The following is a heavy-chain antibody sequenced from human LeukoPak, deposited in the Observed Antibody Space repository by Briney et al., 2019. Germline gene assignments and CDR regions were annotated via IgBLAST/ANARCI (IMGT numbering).Heavy chain of an antibody. Sequence: GGSLRLSCAASGFTVITNDMTWVRQAPGKGREWVSDLYSDGNTKYADCVQGRFTISRDNSKNTLYLEMNSLSPDDTAVYYCARGVEPLAANTLAYWGQGTLVTVSS. V-gene: IGHV3-53*01. D-gene: IGHD1-14*01. CDR1: GFTVITND. J-gene: IGHJ4*02. CDR2: LYSDGNT. CDR3: ARGVEPLAANTLAY.